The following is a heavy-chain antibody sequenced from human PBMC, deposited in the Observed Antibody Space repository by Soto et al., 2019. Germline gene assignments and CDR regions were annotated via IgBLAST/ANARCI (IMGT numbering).Heavy chain of an antibody. Sequence: PGESLKISCKGSGYSFTSYWIGWVRQMPGKGLEWMGIIYPGDSDTRYSPSFQGQVTISADKSISTAYLQWSSLKASDTAMYYCARHWRGLRFGHCYYMDVWGKGTTLTVSS. CDR2: IYPGDSDT. CDR3: ARHWRGLRFGHCYYMDV. CDR1: GYSFTSYW. J-gene: IGHJ6*03. D-gene: IGHD3-3*01. V-gene: IGHV5-51*01.